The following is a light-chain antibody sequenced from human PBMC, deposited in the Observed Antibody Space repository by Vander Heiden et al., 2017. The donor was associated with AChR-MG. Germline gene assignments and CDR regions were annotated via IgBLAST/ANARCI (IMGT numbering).Light chain of an antibody. Sequence: SYELTQPPCVSVSLGQAAGITCSGDNLGNNYVCCYQHKPGQSLVLVIYQDSKRPSGIPALFSGSNSANTATLTIGGTQAMDDAYYSSQAWHISTGIFGGGTKLTVL. CDR1: NLGNNY. CDR3: QAWHISTGI. V-gene: IGLV3-1*01. CDR2: QDS. J-gene: IGLJ2*01.